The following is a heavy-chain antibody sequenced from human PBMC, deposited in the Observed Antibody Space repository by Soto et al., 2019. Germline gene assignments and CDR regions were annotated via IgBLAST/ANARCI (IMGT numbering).Heavy chain of an antibody. CDR2: INAGNGNT. CDR1: GYTFTSYA. Sequence: VSVKVSCKASGYTFTSYAMHWVRQAPGQRLEWMGWINAGNGNTKYSQKFQGRVTITRDTSASTAYMELSSLRTEDTAHYYCAKDRVPNDSSGYYSMLLDHWGQGTLVTAPQ. J-gene: IGHJ4*02. V-gene: IGHV1-3*01. D-gene: IGHD3-22*01. CDR3: AKDRVPNDSSGYYSMLLDH.